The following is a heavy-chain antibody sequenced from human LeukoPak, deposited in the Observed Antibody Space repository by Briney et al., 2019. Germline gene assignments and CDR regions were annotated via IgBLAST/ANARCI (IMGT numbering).Heavy chain of an antibody. D-gene: IGHD3-22*01. CDR2: ISGSGGST. V-gene: IGHV3-23*01. CDR3: ASSRYDSSGYYGIIGY. Sequence: GGSLRLSCAASGFTFSSYAMSWVRQAPGKGLEWVSAISGSGGSTYYADSVKGRSTISRDNSKNSLYLQMNSLRAEDTALYYCASSRYDSSGYYGIIGYWGQGTLVTVSS. CDR1: GFTFSSYA. J-gene: IGHJ4*02.